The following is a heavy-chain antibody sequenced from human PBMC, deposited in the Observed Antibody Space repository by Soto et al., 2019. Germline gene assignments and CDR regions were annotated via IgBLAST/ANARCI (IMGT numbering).Heavy chain of an antibody. CDR1: GGTFSSYA. J-gene: IGHJ4*02. CDR3: ASDRGAPSGVMDY. CDR2: IIPIFGTA. D-gene: IGHD3-10*01. Sequence: EASVKVSCKASGGTFSSYAISWVRQAPGQVLEWMVVIIPIFGTANYAQKFQVRVTITADESTSTAYMLLSSLRSEDTAVYYCASDRGAPSGVMDYWGQGTLVTVSS. V-gene: IGHV1-69*13.